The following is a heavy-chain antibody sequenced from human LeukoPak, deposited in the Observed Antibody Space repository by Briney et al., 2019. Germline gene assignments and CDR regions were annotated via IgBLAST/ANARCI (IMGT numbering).Heavy chain of an antibody. Sequence: GGSLRLSCATSGFTFSSNWMSWVRHVPGRGLDWVANIKPDGSAQYYAASVKGRFTVSRDNAKNSLYLQMNSLRAEDTAVYYCARSPPGLYYYYYGMDVWGQGTTVTVSS. D-gene: IGHD1-26*01. CDR1: GFTFSSNW. CDR2: IKPDGSAQ. J-gene: IGHJ6*02. V-gene: IGHV3-7*01. CDR3: ARSPPGLYYYYYGMDV.